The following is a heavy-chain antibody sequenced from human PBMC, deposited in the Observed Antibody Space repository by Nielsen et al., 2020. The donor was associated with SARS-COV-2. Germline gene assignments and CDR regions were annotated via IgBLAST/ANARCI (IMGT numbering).Heavy chain of an antibody. V-gene: IGHV4-39*01. CDR1: GGSISSSSYY. Sequence: SETLSLTCTVSGGSISSSSYYWGWIRQPPGKGLEWIGSIYYSGSTYYNPSLKSRVTISVDTSKNQFSLKLSSVTAADTAVYYCASSVYGSGSYSYYFDYGGQGTLVTVSS. CDR3: ASSVYGSGSYSYYFDY. CDR2: IYYSGST. D-gene: IGHD3-10*01. J-gene: IGHJ4*02.